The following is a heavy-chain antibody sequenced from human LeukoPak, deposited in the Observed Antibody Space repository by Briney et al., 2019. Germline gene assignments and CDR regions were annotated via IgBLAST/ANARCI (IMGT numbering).Heavy chain of an antibody. CDR3: VAVAGTGWFDP. Sequence: WVSSISSSSSYIYYADSVKGRFTISRDNAKNSLYLQMNSLRAEDTAVYYCVAVAGTGWFDPWGQGTLVTVSS. J-gene: IGHJ5*02. D-gene: IGHD6-19*01. CDR2: ISSSSSYI. V-gene: IGHV3-21*01.